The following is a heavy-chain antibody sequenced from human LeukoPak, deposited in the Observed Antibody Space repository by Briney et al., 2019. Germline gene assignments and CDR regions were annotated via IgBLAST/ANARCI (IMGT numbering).Heavy chain of an antibody. CDR3: ARDSRGDGLDY. V-gene: IGHV4-59*01. CDR1: GFTFSSYW. J-gene: IGHJ4*02. CDR2: IYYSGST. D-gene: IGHD4-17*01. Sequence: GSLRLSCAASGFTFSSYWMSWIRQPPGKGLEWIGYIYYSGSTNYNPSLKSRVTISVDTSKNQFSLKLSSVTAADTAVYYCARDSRGDGLDYWGQGTLVTVSS.